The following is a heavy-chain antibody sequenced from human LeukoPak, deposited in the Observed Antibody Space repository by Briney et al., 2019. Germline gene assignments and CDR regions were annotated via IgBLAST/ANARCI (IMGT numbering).Heavy chain of an antibody. D-gene: IGHD6-19*01. CDR3: AKDRVAGRRPLLELGY. CDR1: GFTFSSYW. J-gene: IGHJ4*02. V-gene: IGHV3-74*01. Sequence: GGSLRLSCAASGFTFSSYWMHWARQVPGKGLVWVSRINADGSSTTYADSVKGRFTISRDNSKNTLFLQMNSLRAEDTAVYYCAKDRVAGRRPLLELGYWGQGTLVTVSS. CDR2: INADGSST.